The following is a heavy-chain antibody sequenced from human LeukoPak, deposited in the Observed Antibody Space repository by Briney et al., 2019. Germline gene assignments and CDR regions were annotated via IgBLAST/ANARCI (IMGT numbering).Heavy chain of an antibody. Sequence: SETLSLTCTVSGGSISSGGYSWSWIRQHPGKGLEWIGYIYYSGSTYYNPSLKSRVTISVDTSKNQFSLKLTSVTAADTAVYYCARRGQNPNWFDPWGQGTLVTVSS. CDR1: GGSISSGGYS. CDR3: ARRGQNPNWFDP. V-gene: IGHV4-31*03. J-gene: IGHJ5*02. D-gene: IGHD3-10*01. CDR2: IYYSGST.